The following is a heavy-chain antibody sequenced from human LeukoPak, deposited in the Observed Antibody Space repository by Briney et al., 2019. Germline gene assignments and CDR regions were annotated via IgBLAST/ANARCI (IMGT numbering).Heavy chain of an antibody. V-gene: IGHV3-33*06. CDR2: IWYDGSNK. CDR3: AKVGDTSGYYYYFDF. J-gene: IGHJ4*02. D-gene: IGHD3-22*01. CDR1: GFTFSSYG. Sequence: GGTLRLSCAASGFTFSSYGMHWVCQAPGKGLEWVAVIWYDGSNKYYADSVKGRFTISRDNSKNTLYLQMNSLRAEDTAVYYCAKVGDTSGYYYYFDFWGQGTLVTVSS.